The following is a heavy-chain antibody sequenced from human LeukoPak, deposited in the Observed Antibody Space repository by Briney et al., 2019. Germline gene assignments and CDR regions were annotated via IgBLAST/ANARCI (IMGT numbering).Heavy chain of an antibody. Sequence: SGGSLRLPCAASGFTFSSYAMSWVRQAPGKGLEWVSAISGSGGSTYYADSVKGRFTISRDNSKNTLYLQMNSLRAEDTAVYYRAKDTAYYYGSGSFYFDYWGQGTLVTVSS. D-gene: IGHD3-10*01. J-gene: IGHJ4*02. CDR1: GFTFSSYA. CDR3: AKDTAYYYGSGSFYFDY. V-gene: IGHV3-23*01. CDR2: ISGSGGST.